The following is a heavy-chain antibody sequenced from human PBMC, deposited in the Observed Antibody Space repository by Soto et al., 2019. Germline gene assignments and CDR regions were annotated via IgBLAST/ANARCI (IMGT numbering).Heavy chain of an antibody. J-gene: IGHJ4*02. CDR2: IRTSNANT. D-gene: IGHD6-19*01. CDR1: GYTFTSYG. V-gene: IGHV1-18*01. Sequence: ASVKVSCKASGYTFTSYGISWVRQAPGQGLEWMGWIRTSNANTNYAKNLQGRVTMTTDTSTSTAYMELSGLRSDDTAVYYCARDLPRPRYSSGPNPLHWGQGTLVTVSS. CDR3: ARDLPRPRYSSGPNPLH.